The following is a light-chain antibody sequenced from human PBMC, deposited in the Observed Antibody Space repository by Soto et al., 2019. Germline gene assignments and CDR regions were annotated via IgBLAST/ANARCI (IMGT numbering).Light chain of an antibody. CDR2: DAS. Sequence: EIVLTQSPATLSLSPGERATLSCRASQSVSSYLAWYQQKPGQAPRLLIYDASTRATGIPARFSGSGFGTEFTLTISSLQPEDFAVYYCEQYNNWLSITFGQGTRLEIK. J-gene: IGKJ5*01. CDR3: EQYNNWLSIT. V-gene: IGKV3-11*01. CDR1: QSVSSY.